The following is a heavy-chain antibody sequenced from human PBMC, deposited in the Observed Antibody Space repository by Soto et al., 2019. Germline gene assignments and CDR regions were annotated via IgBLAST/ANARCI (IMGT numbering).Heavy chain of an antibody. D-gene: IGHD4-17*01. CDR2: INHSGST. J-gene: IGHJ5*02. CDR3: ARGPPGRHDYGDDKTHHNWFDP. V-gene: IGHV4-34*01. CDR1: GGSFSGYY. Sequence: EQLQQWGAGLLKPSETLSLTCAVYGGSFSGYYWSWIRQPPGKGLEWIGEINHSGSTNYNPSLKSRVTISVDTSKNQFSLKLSSVTAADTAVYYCARGPPGRHDYGDDKTHHNWFDPWGQGTLVTVSS.